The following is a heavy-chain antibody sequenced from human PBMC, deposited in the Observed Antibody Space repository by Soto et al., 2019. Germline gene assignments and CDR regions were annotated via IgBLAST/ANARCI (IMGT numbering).Heavy chain of an antibody. Sequence: QVQLVESGGGVVQPGRSLRLSCAASGFTFSSYGMHWVRQAPGKGLEWVAVIWYDGSNKYYADSVKGRFTISRDNSKNTLYLQMNSLRAEDTAVYYCARDVMGRGYFDYWGQGTLVTVSS. D-gene: IGHD3-16*01. CDR1: GFTFSSYG. V-gene: IGHV3-33*01. J-gene: IGHJ4*02. CDR2: IWYDGSNK. CDR3: ARDVMGRGYFDY.